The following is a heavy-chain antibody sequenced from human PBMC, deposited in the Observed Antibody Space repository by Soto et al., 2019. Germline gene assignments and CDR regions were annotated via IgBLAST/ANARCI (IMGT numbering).Heavy chain of an antibody. V-gene: IGHV3-23*01. CDR3: ASRTSGWYFDS. CDR2: SSGSGGST. CDR1: GFTFSSYA. Sequence: VQLLESGGGLVQPGGSLRLSCTASGFTFSSYAMNCVRQAPWKGLEGVSVSSGSGGSTYYADSVKGRFTISRDNSKNKLYLQMTSLRAEDTAVYYCASRTSGWYFDSWGQGTLVTVSS. D-gene: IGHD6-19*01. J-gene: IGHJ4*02.